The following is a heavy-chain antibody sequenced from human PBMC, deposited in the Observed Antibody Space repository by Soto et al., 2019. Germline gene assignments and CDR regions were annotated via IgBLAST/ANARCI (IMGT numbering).Heavy chain of an antibody. D-gene: IGHD4-17*01. CDR1: GFTFSSYS. J-gene: IGHJ4*02. V-gene: IGHV3-48*04. CDR3: ARGSVTTDY. CDR2: ISSSSSTI. Sequence: GGSLRLSCAASGFTFSSYSMNWVRQAPGQGLEWVSYISSSSSTIYYADSVKGRFTISRDNAKNSLYLQMNSLRAEDTAVYYCARGSVTTDYWGQGTLVTVSS.